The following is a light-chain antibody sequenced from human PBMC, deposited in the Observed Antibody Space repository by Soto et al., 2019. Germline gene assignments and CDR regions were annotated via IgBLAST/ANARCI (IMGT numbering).Light chain of an antibody. CDR2: WVS. J-gene: IGLJ1*01. Sequence: QSVLTQPASVSGSPGQSITISCTGTSSDVGNYNLVSWYQQHPGKAPKLMIYWVSKRPSGVSNRFSGSKSGNTASLTISGLQAEDEADYYCCSYAGSSTFPYVFGTGTKVTVL. V-gene: IGLV2-23*02. CDR1: SSDVGNYNL. CDR3: CSYAGSSTFPYV.